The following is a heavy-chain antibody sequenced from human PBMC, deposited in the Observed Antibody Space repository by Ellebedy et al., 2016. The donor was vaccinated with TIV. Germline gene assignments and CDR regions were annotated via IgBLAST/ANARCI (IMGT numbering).Heavy chain of an antibody. J-gene: IGHJ3*02. CDR2: INSNSGAT. Sequence: ASVKVSCKASGYTFTGYYIHWVRQAPGQGLEWMGWINSNSGATIYAQKFQGRVTMTRDTSISTAYMELSSLRSDDTAVYYCAKVGGIVGPTKAFDMWGQGTMVTVSS. CDR3: AKVGGIVGPTKAFDM. D-gene: IGHD1-26*01. CDR1: GYTFTGYY. V-gene: IGHV1-2*02.